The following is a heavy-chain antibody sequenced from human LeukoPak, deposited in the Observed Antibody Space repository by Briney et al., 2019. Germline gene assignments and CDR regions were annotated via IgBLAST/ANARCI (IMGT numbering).Heavy chain of an antibody. CDR3: AHSPTLNTVYVY. CDR2: IYWDDDK. J-gene: IGHJ4*02. D-gene: IGHD3-16*01. Sequence: SGPTLVNPTQTLTLTCTFSGFSLSTSGVGVGWIRQPPGKALEWLAVIYWDDDKRYSPSLKSRLTITKDTSEDQVVLTMTSMDPVDTATYYCAHSPTLNTVYVYWGQGTLVTVSS. V-gene: IGHV2-5*02. CDR1: GFSLSTSGVG.